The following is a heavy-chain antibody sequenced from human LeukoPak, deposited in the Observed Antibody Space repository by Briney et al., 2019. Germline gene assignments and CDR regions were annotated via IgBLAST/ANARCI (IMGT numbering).Heavy chain of an antibody. CDR2: IYAGGNT. Sequence: GGSLRLSCAASEFSVSNNYMNWVRQAPGKGLESVSVIYAGGNTYYADSVKGRFTISRDNSKNTLYLQMSSLRAEDTAVYYCVKDTSSWYPEYFQHWGQGTLVTVSS. V-gene: IGHV3-53*05. CDR1: EFSVSNNY. J-gene: IGHJ1*01. CDR3: VKDTSSWYPEYFQH. D-gene: IGHD6-13*01.